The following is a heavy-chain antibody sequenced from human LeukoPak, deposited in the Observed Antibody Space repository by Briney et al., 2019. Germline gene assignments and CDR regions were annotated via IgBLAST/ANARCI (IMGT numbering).Heavy chain of an antibody. CDR1: GFTFGVYY. D-gene: IGHD3-16*01. V-gene: IGHV3-11*01. CDR3: AREHWAAPDH. Sequence: PGGSLRLSCAASGFTFGVYYMTWIRQAPGRGLEPLSFISPTGDIIKYVDSVKGRFTIFRDNARSSMYLEMNSLRAEDTAVYYCAREHWAAPDHWGQGTLVTVSP. CDR2: ISPTGDII. J-gene: IGHJ4*02.